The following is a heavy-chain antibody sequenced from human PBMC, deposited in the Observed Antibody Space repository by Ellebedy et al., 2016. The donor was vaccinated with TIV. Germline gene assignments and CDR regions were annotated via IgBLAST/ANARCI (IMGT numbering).Heavy chain of an antibody. J-gene: IGHJ4*02. Sequence: MPSETLSLTCAVYVGSFSGYYWSWIRQPPGKGLEWIGEINHSGSTNYNPSLKSRVTISVDTSKNHFSLKLNPVTAADTAVYYCARGKSNLYRSIVARPYDYWGQGTLVTVSS. D-gene: IGHD6-6*01. CDR3: ARGKSNLYRSIVARPYDY. CDR2: INHSGST. CDR1: VGSFSGYY. V-gene: IGHV4-34*01.